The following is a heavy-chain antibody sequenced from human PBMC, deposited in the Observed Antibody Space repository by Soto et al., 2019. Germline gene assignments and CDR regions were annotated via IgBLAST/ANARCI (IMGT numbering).Heavy chain of an antibody. J-gene: IGHJ4*02. D-gene: IGHD6-13*01. CDR3: AKEVRYSSSWTDY. CDR1: GFTFSSYG. Sequence: QVQLVESGGGVVQPGRSLRLSCAASGFTFSSYGMHWVRQAPGKGLEWVAVISYDGSNKYYADSVKGRFTISRDNSKNTLYLQMNSLRAEDTAVYYCAKEVRYSSSWTDYWGQGTLVTVSS. CDR2: ISYDGSNK. V-gene: IGHV3-30*18.